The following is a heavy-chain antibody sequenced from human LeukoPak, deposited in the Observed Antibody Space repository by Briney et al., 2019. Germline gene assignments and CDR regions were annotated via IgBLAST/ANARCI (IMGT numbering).Heavy chain of an antibody. CDR3: ATTSGSGSYNPPDY. J-gene: IGHJ4*02. D-gene: IGHD3-10*01. CDR1: GGSFSGYY. CDR2: INQSGST. Sequence: PSETLSLTCAVYGGSFSGYYWSWIRQPPGKGLEWIGEINQSGSTNYNPSLKSRVTISVDTSKNQFSLKLSSVTAADTAVYYCATTSGSGSYNPPDYWGQGTLVTVSS. V-gene: IGHV4-34*01.